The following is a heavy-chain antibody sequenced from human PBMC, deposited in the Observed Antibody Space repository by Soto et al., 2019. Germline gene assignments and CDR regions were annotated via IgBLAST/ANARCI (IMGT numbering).Heavy chain of an antibody. D-gene: IGHD3-22*01. V-gene: IGHV1-69*13. CDR3: ARHYYDSSGYYFTSEYYFDY. CDR1: GGTFSSYA. J-gene: IGHJ4*02. Sequence: ASVKVSCKASGGTFSSYAISWVRQAPGQGLEWMGGIIPIFGTANYAQKFQGRVTITADESTSTAYMELSSLRSEDTAVYYCARHYYDSSGYYFTSEYYFDYWGQGTLVTVS. CDR2: IIPIFGTA.